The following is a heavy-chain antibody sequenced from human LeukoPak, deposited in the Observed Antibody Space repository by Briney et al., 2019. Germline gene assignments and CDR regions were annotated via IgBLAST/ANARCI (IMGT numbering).Heavy chain of an antibody. D-gene: IGHD4-23*01. CDR2: INSDGSTT. CDR1: GFTSSTYW. Sequence: GGSLRLSCAASGFTSSTYWMHWVRQAPGRGLVWVSRINSDGSTTNYADSVKGRFTISRDNAENTLYLQMNSLRAEDTAVYYCASGYSSDYGGNTHWGQGTLVTVSS. J-gene: IGHJ4*02. V-gene: IGHV3-74*01. CDR3: ASGYSSDYGGNTH.